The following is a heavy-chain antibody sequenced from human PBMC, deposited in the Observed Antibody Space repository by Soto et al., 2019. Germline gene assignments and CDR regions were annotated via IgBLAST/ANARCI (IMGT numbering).Heavy chain of an antibody. D-gene: IGHD5-12*01. Sequence: AGGSLRLACVVSGFTVSSTNYMSWVRQAPGKGLEWVSVIYSGGTTFYADSVKGRFTISRDNSKNTLYLQMNSLRAEDTAVHYCHGYRYWGQGTLVTGSS. V-gene: IGHV3-53*01. J-gene: IGHJ4*02. CDR2: IYSGGTT. CDR3: HGYRY. CDR1: GFTVSSTNY.